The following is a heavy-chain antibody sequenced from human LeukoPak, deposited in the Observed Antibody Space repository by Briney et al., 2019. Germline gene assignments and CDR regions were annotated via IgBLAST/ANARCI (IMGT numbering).Heavy chain of an antibody. J-gene: IGHJ6*02. CDR3: AKDMGVRYFDGFSVEQYGMDV. Sequence: GGSLRLSCAASGFTFDDYAMHWVRQAPGKGLEWVSLISGDGGSTYYADSVKGRFTISRDNSKNSLYLQMNSLRTEDTDLYYCAKDMGVRYFDGFSVEQYGMDVWGQGTTVTVSS. CDR1: GFTFDDYA. V-gene: IGHV3-43*02. CDR2: ISGDGGST. D-gene: IGHD3-9*01.